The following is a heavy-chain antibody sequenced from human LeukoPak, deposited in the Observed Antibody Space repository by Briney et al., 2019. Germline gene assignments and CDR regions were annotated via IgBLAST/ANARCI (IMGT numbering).Heavy chain of an antibody. Sequence: GGSLRLSCAASGFTFASYAMSWVRQAPGKGLEWVSAISGSGVSTYYADSVKGRFTTSRDNSKNTLYLQMNSLGAEDTAVYYCAKDLPNTVTPVDYWGQGTLVTVSS. CDR3: AKDLPNTVTPVDY. D-gene: IGHD4-17*01. CDR1: GFTFASYA. CDR2: ISGSGVST. V-gene: IGHV3-23*01. J-gene: IGHJ4*02.